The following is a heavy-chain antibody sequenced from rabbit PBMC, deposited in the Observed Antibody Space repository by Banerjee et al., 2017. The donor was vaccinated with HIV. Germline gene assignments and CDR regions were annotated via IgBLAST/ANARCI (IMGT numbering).Heavy chain of an antibody. CDR2: IYSGDGGT. CDR1: GIDFNNYYD. CDR3: ARRDGGYVAYGYAYYGMDL. V-gene: IGHV1S45*01. J-gene: IGHJ6*01. Sequence: QEQLVESGGGLVQPEGSLTLTCKASGIDFNNYYDMCWVRQAPGKGLEWIGCIYSGDGGTFYASWAKGRFTISKTSSTTVTLQMTSLTAADTATYFCARRDGGYVAYGYAYYGMDLWGQGTLVTVS. D-gene: IGHD6-1*01.